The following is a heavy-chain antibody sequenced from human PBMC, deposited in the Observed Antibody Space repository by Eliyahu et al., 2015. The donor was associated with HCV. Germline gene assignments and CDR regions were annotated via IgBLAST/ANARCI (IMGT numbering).Heavy chain of an antibody. CDR2: IYPADSDA. CDR1: GYTFPSYW. V-gene: IGHV5-51*01. J-gene: IGHJ4*02. Sequence: EVQLVQSGAEVKKPGESLKISCQGSGYTFPSYWIGWVRQRPGKGLEYMGIIYPADSDARYSPSFAGQVTFSADKSISTAYLQWSSLKASDTAIYYCARLYGSASYTDYWGQGTLVTVSS. D-gene: IGHD3-10*01. CDR3: ARLYGSASYTDY.